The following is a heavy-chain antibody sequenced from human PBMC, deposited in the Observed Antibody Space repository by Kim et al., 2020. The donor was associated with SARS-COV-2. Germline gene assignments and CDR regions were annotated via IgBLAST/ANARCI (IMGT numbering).Heavy chain of an antibody. V-gene: IGHV3-33*06. CDR3: AKDGDTAMVQNYYYYGMDV. D-gene: IGHD5-18*01. CDR2: IWYDGSNK. Sequence: GGSLRLSCAASGFTFSSYGMHWVRQAPGKGLEWVAVIWYDGSNKYYADSVKGRFTISRDNSKNTLYLQMKSLRAEDTAVYYCAKDGDTAMVQNYYYYGMDVWRRATTVTVS. CDR1: GFTFSSYG. J-gene: IGHJ6*02.